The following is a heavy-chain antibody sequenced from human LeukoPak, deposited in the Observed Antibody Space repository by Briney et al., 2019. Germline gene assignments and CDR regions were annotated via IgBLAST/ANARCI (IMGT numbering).Heavy chain of an antibody. Sequence: GGSLRLSCAASGFTVSSNYMSWVRQAPGKGLEWVSVIYSGGSTYYADSVKGRFTISRDNAKNSLYLQMNSLRAEDTAVYYCARDVMVRGVIERGLDYWGQGTLVTVSS. V-gene: IGHV3-66*01. CDR3: ARDVMVRGVIERGLDY. J-gene: IGHJ4*02. CDR2: IYSGGST. CDR1: GFTVSSNY. D-gene: IGHD3-10*01.